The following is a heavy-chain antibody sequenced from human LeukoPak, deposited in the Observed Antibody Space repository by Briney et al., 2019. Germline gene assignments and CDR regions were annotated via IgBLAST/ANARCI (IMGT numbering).Heavy chain of an antibody. CDR1: GGSITSYY. CDR3: ARDSSGYGSSWYFDL. Sequence: SETLSLTCTVSGGSITSYYWSWIRQTPGKGLEWIGYVHYSGTTSYNPSLKSRVTISADMSKNQFSLKLSSVTAADTAVYYCARDSSGYGSSWYFDLWGRGTLVTVSS. J-gene: IGHJ2*01. V-gene: IGHV4-59*01. CDR2: VHYSGTT. D-gene: IGHD6-19*01.